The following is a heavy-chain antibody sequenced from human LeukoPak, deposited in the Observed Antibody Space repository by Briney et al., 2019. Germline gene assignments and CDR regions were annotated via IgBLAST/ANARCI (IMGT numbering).Heavy chain of an antibody. Sequence: SQTLSLTCTVSGGSISSGSYYWSWIRQPAGKGLEWIGRIYTSGSTNYNPSLKSRVTISVDTSKNQFSLKLSSVTAADTAVYYCARGPYGDYLYYYYYYYMDVWGKGTTVTVSS. J-gene: IGHJ6*03. D-gene: IGHD4-17*01. CDR2: IYTSGST. V-gene: IGHV4-61*02. CDR1: GGSISSGSYY. CDR3: ARGPYGDYLYYYYYYYMDV.